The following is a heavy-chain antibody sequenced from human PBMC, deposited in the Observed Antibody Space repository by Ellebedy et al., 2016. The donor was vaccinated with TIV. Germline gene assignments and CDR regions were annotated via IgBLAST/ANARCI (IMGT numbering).Heavy chain of an antibody. CDR3: AKDQASSPAADYYYGLDV. CDR2: ISSSGDST. D-gene: IGHD2-2*01. Sequence: GGSLRLSXAASGFTFRSYAMSWVRQAPGKGPEWVSTISSSGDSTSYADSVRGRFTISRDNSKNTLYLQMNSLRAEDTAGYYRAKDQASSPAADYYYGLDVWGQGTTVTVSS. J-gene: IGHJ6*02. CDR1: GFTFRSYA. V-gene: IGHV3-23*01.